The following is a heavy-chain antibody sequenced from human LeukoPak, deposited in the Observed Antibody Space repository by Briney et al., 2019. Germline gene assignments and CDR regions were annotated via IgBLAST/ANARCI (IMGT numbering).Heavy chain of an antibody. V-gene: IGHV1-24*01. CDR1: GYTLTELS. Sequence: GASVKVSCKVSGYTLTELSMHWVRQAPGKGLEWMGGFDPEDGVTIYAQKFQGRVTMTEDTSTDTAYTELSSLRSEDTAVYYCATDITGTTRWFDPWGQGTLVTVSS. CDR3: ATDITGTTRWFDP. J-gene: IGHJ5*02. CDR2: FDPEDGVT. D-gene: IGHD1-7*01.